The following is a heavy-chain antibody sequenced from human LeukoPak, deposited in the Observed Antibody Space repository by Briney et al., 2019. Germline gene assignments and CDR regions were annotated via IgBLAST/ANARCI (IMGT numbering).Heavy chain of an antibody. D-gene: IGHD6-13*01. CDR3: ARDLHYSSSLSDAFDI. J-gene: IGHJ3*02. V-gene: IGHV3-21*01. CDR2: ISSSSSYI. Sequence: GGSLRLSCAASGFTFSSYSMNWVRQAPGKGLEWVSSISSSSSYIYYADSVKGRFTISRDNAKNSLYLQMNSLRAEDTAVYYCARDLHYSSSLSDAFDIWGQGTMVTVSS. CDR1: GFTFSSYS.